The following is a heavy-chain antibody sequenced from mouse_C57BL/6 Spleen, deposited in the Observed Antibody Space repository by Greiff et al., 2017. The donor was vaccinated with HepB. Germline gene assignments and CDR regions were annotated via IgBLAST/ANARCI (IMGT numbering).Heavy chain of an antibody. CDR3: ATRPFYDYENYFDY. V-gene: IGHV1-19*01. J-gene: IGHJ2*01. D-gene: IGHD2-4*01. Sequence: EVQLQESGPVLVKPGASVKMSCKASGYTFTDYYMNWVKQSHGKSLEWIGVINPYNGGTSYNQKFKGKATLTVDKSSSTAYMELNSLTSEDSAVYYCATRPFYDYENYFDYWGQGTTLTVSS. CDR1: GYTFTDYY. CDR2: INPYNGGT.